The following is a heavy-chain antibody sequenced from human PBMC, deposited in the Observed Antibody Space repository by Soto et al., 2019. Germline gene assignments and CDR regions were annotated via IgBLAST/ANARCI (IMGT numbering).Heavy chain of an antibody. CDR3: ATGAYYYYGMDV. V-gene: IGHV4-34*01. CDR1: GGSFSGYY. J-gene: IGHJ6*02. D-gene: IGHD3-10*01. Sequence: SETLSLTCAVYGGSFSGYYWSWIRQPPGKGLEWIGEINHSGSTNYNPSLKSRVTISVDTSKNQFSLKLSSVTAADTAVYYCATGAYYYYGMDVWGQGTTVS. CDR2: INHSGST.